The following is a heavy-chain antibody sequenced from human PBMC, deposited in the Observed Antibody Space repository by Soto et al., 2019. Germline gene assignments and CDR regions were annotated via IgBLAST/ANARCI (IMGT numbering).Heavy chain of an antibody. CDR3: ARPDYGSGSYPDY. V-gene: IGHV3-30-3*01. J-gene: IGHJ4*02. Sequence: QVQLVESGGGVVQPGRSLRLSCAASGFTFSSYAMQWVRQAPGKGLEWVAVISYDGSNKYYADSVKGRFTISRDNSKNTLYLQMNGLRAEDTAVYYCARPDYGSGSYPDYWGQGTLVTVSS. D-gene: IGHD3-10*01. CDR2: ISYDGSNK. CDR1: GFTFSSYA.